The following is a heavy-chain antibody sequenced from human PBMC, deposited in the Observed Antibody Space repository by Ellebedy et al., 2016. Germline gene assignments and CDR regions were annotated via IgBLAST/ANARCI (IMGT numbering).Heavy chain of an antibody. J-gene: IGHJ5*02. CDR3: AIYGHYGLVDP. CDR1: GGSISSSLYY. V-gene: IGHV4-39*07. CDR2: ISYTGST. Sequence: SETLSLTXTVSGGSISSSLYYWGWIRQPPGKGLEWIGSISYTGSTYYNPSLKSRVTISIDASENHFSLKLISVTAADTAVYYCAIYGHYGLVDPWGLGTLVTVSS. D-gene: IGHD4-17*01.